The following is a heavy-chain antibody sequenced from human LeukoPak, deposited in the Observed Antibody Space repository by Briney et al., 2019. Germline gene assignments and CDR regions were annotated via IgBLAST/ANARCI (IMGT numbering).Heavy chain of an antibody. Sequence: GESLRLSCAASGFTVSSNYMSWVRQAPGKGLEWVSVIYSGGSTYYADSVKGRFTISRDNSKNTLYLQMNSLRAEDTAVCYCACDSSPEAFDIWGQGTMVTVSS. CDR2: IYSGGST. J-gene: IGHJ3*02. CDR3: ACDSSPEAFDI. CDR1: GFTVSSNY. V-gene: IGHV3-53*01. D-gene: IGHD2-2*01.